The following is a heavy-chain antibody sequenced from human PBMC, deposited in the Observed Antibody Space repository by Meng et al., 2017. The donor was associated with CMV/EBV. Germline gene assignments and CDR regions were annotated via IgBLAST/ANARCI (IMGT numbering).Heavy chain of an antibody. CDR1: GFTFSGSA. CDR2: IRSKANSYAT. CDR3: ARVGATPIDAFDI. J-gene: IGHJ3*02. Sequence: GGSLRLSCAASGFTFSGSAMHWVRQASGKGLEWVGRIRSKANSYATAYAASVKGRFTISRDDSKNTAYLQMNSLKTEDTAVYYCARVGATPIDAFDIWGQGTMVTVSS. V-gene: IGHV3-73*01. D-gene: IGHD1-26*01.